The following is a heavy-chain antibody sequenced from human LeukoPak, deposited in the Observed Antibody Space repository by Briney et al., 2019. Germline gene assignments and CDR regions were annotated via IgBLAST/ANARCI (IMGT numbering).Heavy chain of an antibody. Sequence: ASVKVSCKASGYTFTGYYMHWVRQAPGQGLEWMGWINPNSGGTNYAQKFQGRVTMTRDTSISTAYMELSRLRSDDTAVYYCARDRDFDCLLYYFDYWGQGTLVTVSS. CDR2: INPNSGGT. CDR3: ARDRDFDCLLYYFDY. CDR1: GYTFTGYY. V-gene: IGHV1-2*02. J-gene: IGHJ4*02. D-gene: IGHD3-9*01.